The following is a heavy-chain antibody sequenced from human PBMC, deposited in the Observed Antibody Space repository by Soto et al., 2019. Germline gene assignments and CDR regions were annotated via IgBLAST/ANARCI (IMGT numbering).Heavy chain of an antibody. CDR1: GFTFSKFG. Sequence: GESLKISCAASGFTFSKFGMHWVRQAPGKGLEWVSGIRGSGGSTYYADSVKGRFTISRDNSKNTLYLQMNSLRAEDTAVYYCAKSTKSSIAARPSLDYWGQGTLVTVSS. J-gene: IGHJ4*02. D-gene: IGHD6-6*01. V-gene: IGHV3-23*01. CDR2: IRGSGGST. CDR3: AKSTKSSIAARPSLDY.